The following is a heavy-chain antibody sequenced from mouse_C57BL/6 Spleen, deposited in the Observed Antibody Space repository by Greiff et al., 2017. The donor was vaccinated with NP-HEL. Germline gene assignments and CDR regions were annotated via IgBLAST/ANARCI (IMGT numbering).Heavy chain of an antibody. V-gene: IGHV10-1*01. CDR3: VRQNYGSSSYAMDY. CDR2: IRSKSNNYAT. J-gene: IGHJ4*01. CDR1: GFSFNTYA. Sequence: EVQLVESGGGLVQPKGSLKLSCAASGFSFNTYAMNWVRQAPGKGVEWVASIRSKSNNYATYYADSVKDRFTISRDDSESMLYLQMNNLKTEDTAMYYCVRQNYGSSSYAMDYWGQGTSVTVSS. D-gene: IGHD1-1*01.